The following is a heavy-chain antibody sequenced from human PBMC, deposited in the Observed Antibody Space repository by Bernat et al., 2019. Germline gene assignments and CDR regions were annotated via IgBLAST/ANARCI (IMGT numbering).Heavy chain of an antibody. CDR1: GFTFSNAW. J-gene: IGHJ4*02. D-gene: IGHD2-15*01. V-gene: IGHV3-15*07. CDR3: TTDSEGWEPLTPLDY. Sequence: EVQLVESGGGLVKPGGSLRLSCAASGFTFSNAWMNWVRQAPGKGLEWVGRIKSKTDGGTTDTAAAVNGRFTISRDDSKNTLYLQMNSLKTEDAAVYYCTTDSEGWEPLTPLDYWGQGTLVTVSS. CDR2: IKSKTDGGTT.